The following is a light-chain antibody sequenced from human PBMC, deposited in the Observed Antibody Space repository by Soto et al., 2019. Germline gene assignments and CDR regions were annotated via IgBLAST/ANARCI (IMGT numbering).Light chain of an antibody. CDR3: QQRNNWPRIT. Sequence: EIVLTQFPATLSLFPGETATLSCRASQTVGTYLAWYLQKPGQAPRLLISDASNRATGVPTRFSGSGSGTDFTLTISSLEPEDFAVYFCQQRNNWPRITFGQGTRLEIK. J-gene: IGKJ5*01. CDR1: QTVGTY. V-gene: IGKV3-11*01. CDR2: DAS.